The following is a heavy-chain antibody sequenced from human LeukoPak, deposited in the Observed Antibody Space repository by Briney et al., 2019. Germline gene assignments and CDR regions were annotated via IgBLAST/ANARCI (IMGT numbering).Heavy chain of an antibody. V-gene: IGHV3-23*01. CDR2: SGSGGST. Sequence: AGGSLRLSCAASGFTFSSYAMSWVRQAPGKGLEWVSSGSGGSTYYADSVKGWFTISRDNSKNTLYLQMNSLRAGDTAVYYCAKVRSDPPNTELCDYWGQGTLVTVSS. CDR1: GFTFSSYA. D-gene: IGHD1-26*01. J-gene: IGHJ4*02. CDR3: AKVRSDPPNTELCDY.